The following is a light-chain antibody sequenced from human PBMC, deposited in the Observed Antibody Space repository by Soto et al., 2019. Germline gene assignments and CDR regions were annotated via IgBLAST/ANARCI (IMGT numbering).Light chain of an antibody. CDR2: GAS. CDR1: QSVSSN. V-gene: IGKV3-15*01. CDR3: QQYNNWHPT. J-gene: IGKJ1*01. Sequence: EIVMTQSPATLSVSPGERATLSCRASQSVSSNLAWYQQKPGQAPRLLIYGASTRATGIPARFSGSGSGTEFTLTISSLQSEDFAVHYCQQYNNWHPTFGQGTKVEIK.